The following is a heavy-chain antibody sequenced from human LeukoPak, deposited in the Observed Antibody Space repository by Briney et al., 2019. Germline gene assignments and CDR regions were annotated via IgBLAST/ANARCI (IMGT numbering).Heavy chain of an antibody. D-gene: IGHD1-26*01. CDR3: ARDSGSFTTLGDY. CDR1: GYTFTSYG. J-gene: IGHJ4*02. CDR2: ISAYYGNT. Sequence: ASVKVYCKASGYTFTSYGISWVRQAPGQGLEWMGWISAYYGNTNYAQKLQGRVIMTTDTSTSTAYMELRSLRSNDTAVYYCARDSGSFTTLGDYWGQGTLVTVSS. V-gene: IGHV1-18*01.